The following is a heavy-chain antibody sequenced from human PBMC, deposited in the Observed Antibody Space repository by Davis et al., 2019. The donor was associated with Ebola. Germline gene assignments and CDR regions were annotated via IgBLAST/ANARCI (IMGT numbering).Heavy chain of an antibody. CDR3: ARWDDSLNWFDP. V-gene: IGHV4-59*11. J-gene: IGHJ5*02. CDR1: GGSISSHY. D-gene: IGHD3-22*01. Sequence: PSETLFLTCTVSGGSISSHYWSWIRQPPGKGLEWIGYIYYSGSTNYNPSLKSRVTISVDTSKNQFSLKLSSVTAADTAVYYCARWDDSLNWFDPWGQGTLVTVSS. CDR2: IYYSGST.